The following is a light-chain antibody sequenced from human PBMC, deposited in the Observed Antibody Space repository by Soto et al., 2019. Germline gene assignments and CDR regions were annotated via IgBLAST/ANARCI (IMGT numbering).Light chain of an antibody. Sequence: EMVMTQSPATLSVSPGERATLSCRASQSVSSYLAWYQQKPGQPPRLLIYVASTRAAGIPARFSGSGSGTEFTLPLNSLQSEDFAVDYCQQYKDWPPRFGQWTKVEIK. J-gene: IGKJ1*01. V-gene: IGKV3-15*01. CDR1: QSVSSY. CDR2: VAS. CDR3: QQYKDWPPR.